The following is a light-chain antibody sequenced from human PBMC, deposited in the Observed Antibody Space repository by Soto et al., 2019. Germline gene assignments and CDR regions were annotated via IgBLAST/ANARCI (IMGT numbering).Light chain of an antibody. CDR2: GAS. CDR1: QSVSSSY. V-gene: IGKV3-20*01. Sequence: EIVLTQSPGTLSLSPGERATLSCRASQSVSSSYLAWYQQKPGQAPRLLIYGASSRATGIPDRFSGSGSGTDFTLTISRLETEDFAVYDCQQYGSSPWTFGQGTKVEIK. CDR3: QQYGSSPWT. J-gene: IGKJ1*01.